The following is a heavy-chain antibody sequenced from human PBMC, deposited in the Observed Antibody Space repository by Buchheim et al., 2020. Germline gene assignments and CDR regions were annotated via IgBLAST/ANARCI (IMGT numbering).Heavy chain of an antibody. J-gene: IGHJ4*02. Sequence: QVQLQQWGAGLLKPSETLSLTCAVYGGSFSGYYWSWIRQPPGKGLEWIGEINPSGSTNYNPSLKSRVTISVDTSKNQFSLKLSSVTAADTAVYYCARLNYGGHKPDPYFDYWGQGTL. V-gene: IGHV4-34*01. CDR1: GGSFSGYY. D-gene: IGHD4-23*01. CDR2: INPSGST. CDR3: ARLNYGGHKPDPYFDY.